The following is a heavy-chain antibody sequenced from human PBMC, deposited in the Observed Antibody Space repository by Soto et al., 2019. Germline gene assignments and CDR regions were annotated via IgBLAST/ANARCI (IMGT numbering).Heavy chain of an antibody. V-gene: IGHV3-30*19. D-gene: IGHD3-16*01. CDR2: VLYDGSNE. Sequence: QVQLVESGGGGVQPGRSLILSCAASGFTFSSYGMHWVRQVPGKGMEWVAIVLYDGSNEEYVASVKGRLAISRDNSKNTLYLQMNSLRAEDTAVYYCAKDNLAMSLGWGGFEHWGQGTLVNVSS. CDR1: GFTFSSYG. J-gene: IGHJ4*02. CDR3: AKDNLAMSLGWGGFEH.